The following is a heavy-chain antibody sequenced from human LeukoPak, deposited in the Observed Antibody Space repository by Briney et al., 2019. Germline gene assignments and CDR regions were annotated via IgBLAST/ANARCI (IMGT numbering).Heavy chain of an antibody. CDR2: ISAYNGNT. V-gene: IGHV1-18*01. CDR3: ARDPGSFLSGSGWLNWFDP. D-gene: IGHD6-19*01. Sequence: ASVKVSCKASGYTFTRYGINWVRQAPGQGLEWMGWISAYNGNTNFAQKLQGRVTMTTDTSTTTAYMELRSLRSDDTAVYYCARDPGSFLSGSGWLNWFDPWGQGTLVTVSS. J-gene: IGHJ5*02. CDR1: GYTFTRYG.